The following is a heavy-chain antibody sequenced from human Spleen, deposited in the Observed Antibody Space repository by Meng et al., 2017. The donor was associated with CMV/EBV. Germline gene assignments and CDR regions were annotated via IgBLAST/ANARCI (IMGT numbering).Heavy chain of an antibody. J-gene: IGHJ3*02. CDR2: ISWNSGSI. V-gene: IGHV3-9*01. Sequence: GGSLSLACAASGFTFDDYAMHWVRHAPGKGLEWVSGISWNSGSIGYADSVKGRFTISRDNAKNSLYLQMNSLRAEDTAVYYCARVGSSSWTGLDAFDIWGQGTMVTVSS. D-gene: IGHD6-13*01. CDR3: ARVGSSSWTGLDAFDI. CDR1: GFTFDDYA.